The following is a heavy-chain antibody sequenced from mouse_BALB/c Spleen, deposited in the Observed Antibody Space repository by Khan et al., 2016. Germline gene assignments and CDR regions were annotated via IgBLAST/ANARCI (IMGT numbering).Heavy chain of an antibody. CDR2: IWSDGST. CDR1: GFSLTSYG. D-gene: IGHD2-3*01. CDR3: ARRDDGGGAMDY. Sequence: QAQLKESGPGLVAPSQSLSITCTVSGFSLTSYGVHWVRQPPGKGLEWLVVIWSDGSTTYNSALKSRLSISKDNSKSQVFLKMNSLQTDDTAMYYCARRDDGGGAMDYWGQGTSVTVSS. V-gene: IGHV2-6*02. J-gene: IGHJ4*01.